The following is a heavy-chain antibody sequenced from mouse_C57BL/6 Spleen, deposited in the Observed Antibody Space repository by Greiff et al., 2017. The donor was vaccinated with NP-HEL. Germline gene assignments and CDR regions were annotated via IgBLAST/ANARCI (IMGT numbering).Heavy chain of an antibody. CDR3: ARNWGDYDGGAWFAY. J-gene: IGHJ3*01. V-gene: IGHV2-2*01. CDR2: IWSGGST. Sequence: QVQLQQSGPGLVQPSQSLSITCTVSGFSLTSYGVHWVRQSPGKGLEWLGVIWSGGSTDHNAAFISRLSISKDNSKSQVFFKMNSLQADDTAIYYCARNWGDYDGGAWFAYWGQGTLVTVSA. D-gene: IGHD2-4*01. CDR1: GFSLTSYG.